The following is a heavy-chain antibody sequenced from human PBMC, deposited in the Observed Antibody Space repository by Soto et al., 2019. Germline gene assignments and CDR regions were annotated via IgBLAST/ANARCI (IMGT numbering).Heavy chain of an antibody. Sequence: EVQLLESGGGLVQPGGSLRLSCAASGFTLRSYAMSWFPQAPGKGLEGVSVINNSGGKTYYPDSVKGRFAISRVSSKDMLYLQMTSLRAEDRAVYYCGKDSDYRDRIFWYCDLWGRGTLVTVSS. J-gene: IGHJ2*01. V-gene: IGHV3-23*01. CDR1: GFTLRSYA. CDR3: GKDSDYRDRIFWYCDL. CDR2: INNSGGKT. D-gene: IGHD2-15*01.